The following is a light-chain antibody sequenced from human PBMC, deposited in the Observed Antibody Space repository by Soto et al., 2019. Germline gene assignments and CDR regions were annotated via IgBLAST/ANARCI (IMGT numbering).Light chain of an antibody. CDR3: QQYGSSPWT. V-gene: IGKV3-20*01. CDR1: QSVSSGH. CDR2: GVS. Sequence: EIGLTQSPVTLSLSPGERATLSCRASQSVSSGHLAWYQQKPGQAPRLLIYGVSSRATGIPDRFSGSGSGTDFALTISRLEPEDFAVYYCQQYGSSPWTFGQGTKVDIK. J-gene: IGKJ1*01.